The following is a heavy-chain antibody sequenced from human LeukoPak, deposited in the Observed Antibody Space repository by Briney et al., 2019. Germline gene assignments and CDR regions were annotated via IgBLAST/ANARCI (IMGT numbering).Heavy chain of an antibody. CDR3: ARGWSNDILTGYLYYYGMDV. Sequence: SQTLSLTCTVSGGSISSGSYYWSWLRQPAGTGLEWIGRIYTSGSTNYNPSLKSRVTISVDTSKNQFSLKLSSVTAADTAVYYCARGWSNDILTGYLYYYGMDVWGQGTTVTVSS. CDR2: IYTSGST. V-gene: IGHV4-61*02. D-gene: IGHD3-9*01. CDR1: GGSISSGSYY. J-gene: IGHJ6*02.